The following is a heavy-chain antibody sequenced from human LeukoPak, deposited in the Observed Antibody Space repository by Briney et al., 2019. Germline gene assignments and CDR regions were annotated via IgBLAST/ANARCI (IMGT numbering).Heavy chain of an antibody. J-gene: IGHJ4*02. CDR1: GFTASINY. V-gene: IGHV3-53*01. Sequence: GGSLRLSCAASGFTASINYMSWVRQAPGKGLEWDSVIYSGVRTYYADSVKGRSTISRDNSKNTLYLQMNSRRAEDTAVYYCARDRIPSIDYWGQKSLVTVSS. CDR3: ARDRIPSIDY. D-gene: IGHD5-18*01. CDR2: IYSGVRT.